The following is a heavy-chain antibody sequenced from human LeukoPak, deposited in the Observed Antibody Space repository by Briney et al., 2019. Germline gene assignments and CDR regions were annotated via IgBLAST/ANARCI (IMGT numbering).Heavy chain of an antibody. CDR2: ISGSGGSA. Sequence: GGSLRLSRAASGFTFSSYAMSWVRQAPGKGLEWVSAISGSGGSAYYADSVKGQFTISRDNSKNTLYLQMNSLRAEDTAVYYCAKPRITIFGVEFDYWGQGTLVTVSS. J-gene: IGHJ4*02. CDR1: GFTFSSYA. CDR3: AKPRITIFGVEFDY. V-gene: IGHV3-23*01. D-gene: IGHD3-3*01.